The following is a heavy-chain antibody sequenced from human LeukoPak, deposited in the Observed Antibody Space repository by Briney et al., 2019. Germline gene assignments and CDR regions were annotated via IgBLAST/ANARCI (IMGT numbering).Heavy chain of an antibody. V-gene: IGHV4-39*07. CDR1: GGSISTSSYY. CDR2: VYYTGST. D-gene: IGHD3-10*01. CDR3: ARGHPGSYTYYGSGSYFGPWFDP. Sequence: SETLSLTCSVSGGSISTSSYYWGWIRQPPGKGLEWIGSVYYTGSTHHNPSLKSRVTISVDTSKNQFSLKLSSVTAADTAVYYCARGHPGSYTYYGSGSYFGPWFDPWGQGTLVTVSS. J-gene: IGHJ5*02.